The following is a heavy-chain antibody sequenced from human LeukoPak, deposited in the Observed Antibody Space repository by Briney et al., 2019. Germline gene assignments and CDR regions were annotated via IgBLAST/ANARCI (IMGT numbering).Heavy chain of an antibody. D-gene: IGHD2-8*02. CDR2: IFPSGGEI. J-gene: IGHJ4*02. Sequence: GGSLRLSCAASGFTFSTFAMIWVRQPPGKGLEGVSSIFPSGGEIHYADSVRGRFTISRDNSKSTLSLQMNSLRAEDTAIYYCATYRQVLLPFESWGQGTLVTVSS. CDR1: GFTFSTFA. V-gene: IGHV3-23*01. CDR3: ATYRQVLLPFES.